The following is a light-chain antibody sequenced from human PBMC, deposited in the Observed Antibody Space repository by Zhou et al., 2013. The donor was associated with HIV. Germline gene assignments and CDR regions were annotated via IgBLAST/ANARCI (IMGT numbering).Light chain of an antibody. CDR3: SSYTSSSTGYV. V-gene: IGLV2-14*01. J-gene: IGLJ1*01. CDR1: SSDVGGYNY. Sequence: QSALTQPPSASGSPGQSVTISCTGTSSDVGGYNYVSWYQQHPGKAPKLMIYDVSKRPSGVSNRFSGSKSGNTASLTISGLQAEDEADYYCSSYTSSSTGYVFGTGTKVTVL. CDR2: DVS.